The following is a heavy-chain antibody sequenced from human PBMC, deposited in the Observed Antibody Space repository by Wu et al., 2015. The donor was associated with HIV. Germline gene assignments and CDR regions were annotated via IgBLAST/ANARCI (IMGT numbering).Heavy chain of an antibody. J-gene: IGHJ3*02. Sequence: QVQLVQSGAEVKKPGSSVKVSCKASGGTFSSYAISWVRQAPGQGLEWMGGIIPIFGTANYAQKFQGRVTITTDESTSTAYMELSSLRSEDTAVYYCARDSRRGSGWSECLFDIWGQGTSGPPSL. CDR1: GGTFSSYA. CDR3: ARDSRRGSGWSECLFDI. V-gene: IGHV1-69*05. D-gene: IGHD6-19*01. CDR2: IIPIFGTA.